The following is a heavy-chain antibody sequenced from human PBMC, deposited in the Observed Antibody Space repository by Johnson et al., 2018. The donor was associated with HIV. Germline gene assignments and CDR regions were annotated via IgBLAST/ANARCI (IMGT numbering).Heavy chain of an antibody. V-gene: IGHV3-20*04. CDR2: IPWNGGSS. D-gene: IGHD3-10*01. CDR1: GFSFDDYG. CDR3: ARELTYYYGSGSYPSGLDAFDI. J-gene: IGHJ3*02. Sequence: VQLVESGGGLVQPGGSLRLSCAASGFSFDDYGMNWVRQVPGKGLEWVSGIPWNGGSSTYAASVKGRFTISRDNAKDSLYLQMNSLRAEDTALYYCARELTYYYGSGSYPSGLDAFDIWGQGTMVTVSS.